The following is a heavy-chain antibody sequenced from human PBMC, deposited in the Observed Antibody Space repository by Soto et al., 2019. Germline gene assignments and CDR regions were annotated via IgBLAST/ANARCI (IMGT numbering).Heavy chain of an antibody. V-gene: IGHV4-61*01. CDR2: IYFTGST. Sequence: LSLTCTVSGGSVISGTYYWSWIRQPPGKGLEWIGHIYFTGSTNYNPSLKSRVTMSLDTSRNQFSLKLSSVTAADTAVYYCTRGPPRVQWFDPWGLGTLVTVSS. J-gene: IGHJ5*02. CDR1: GGSVISGTYY. CDR3: TRGPPRVQWFDP.